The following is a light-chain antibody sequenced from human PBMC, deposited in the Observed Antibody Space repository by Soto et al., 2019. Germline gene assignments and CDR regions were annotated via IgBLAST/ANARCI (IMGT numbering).Light chain of an antibody. CDR3: QQRRSSAT. CDR2: DTS. CDR1: QSVNSY. J-gene: IGKJ2*01. Sequence: EIVLTQSPATLSLSPGERDTLSCRASQSVNSYLAWYQQKCGQAPMLLIYDTSNSATGIPDRCRSGGSGTDYTLTISSLSPVDFAVYYGQQRRSSATFGQGTKLDLK. V-gene: IGKV3-11*01.